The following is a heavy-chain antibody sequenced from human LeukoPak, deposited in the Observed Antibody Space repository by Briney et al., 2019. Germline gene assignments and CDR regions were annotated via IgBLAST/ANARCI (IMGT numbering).Heavy chain of an antibody. V-gene: IGHV3-30*03. J-gene: IGHJ4*02. CDR2: ISYDGSNK. Sequence: PGGSLRLSCAASGFTFSSYGMHWVRQAPGKGLEWVAVISYDGSNKYYADSVKGRFTISRDNSKNTLYLQMNSLRAEDTAVYYCARVWAIAVAGTVDYWGQGTLVTVSS. D-gene: IGHD6-19*01. CDR3: ARVWAIAVAGTVDY. CDR1: GFTFSSYG.